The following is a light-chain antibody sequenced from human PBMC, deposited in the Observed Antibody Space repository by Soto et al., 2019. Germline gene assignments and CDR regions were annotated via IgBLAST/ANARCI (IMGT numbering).Light chain of an antibody. Sequence: DIPMTQSPSTLSASVGDRVTITCRASQSISSWLAWYQQKPGKAPKLLIYKASSLESGVPSRISGSGSGTEFTLTISSLQPDDFATYYCQQYNSYSRTFGQGTKVEIK. CDR2: KAS. V-gene: IGKV1-5*03. J-gene: IGKJ1*01. CDR1: QSISSW. CDR3: QQYNSYSRT.